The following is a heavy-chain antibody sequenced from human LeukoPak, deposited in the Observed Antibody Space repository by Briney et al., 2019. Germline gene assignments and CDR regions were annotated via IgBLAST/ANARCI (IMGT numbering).Heavy chain of an antibody. CDR3: ARGSDY. V-gene: IGHV3-30-3*01. CDR1: GFTFSSYT. Sequence: SGGSLRLSCAASGFTFSSYTMHWVRQAPGKGRQWVAVISYDGSNKYYADSVRGRFTISRDSSKNTLYLQMNSLRAEDTAVYYCARGSDYWGQGTLVTVSS. J-gene: IGHJ4*02. CDR2: ISYDGSNK.